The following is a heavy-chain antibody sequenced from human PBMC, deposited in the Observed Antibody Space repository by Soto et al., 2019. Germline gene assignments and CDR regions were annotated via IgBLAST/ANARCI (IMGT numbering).Heavy chain of an antibody. CDR3: ARDTGYRHGYAQINWFDP. CDR2: LCYSGNT. D-gene: IGHD5-18*01. J-gene: IGHJ5*02. CDR1: GDPISSYC. Sequence: SETLSLTCTVSGDPISSYCWSWIRQPPGKGLQWIGYLCYSGNTNYNPSLKSRVTISVDTSKNQFSLKLSSVTAADTAVYYCARDTGYRHGYAQINWFDPWGQGTLVTVSS. V-gene: IGHV4-59*01.